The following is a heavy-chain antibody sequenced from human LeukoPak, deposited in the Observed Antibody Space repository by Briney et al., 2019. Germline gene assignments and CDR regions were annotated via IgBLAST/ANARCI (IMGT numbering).Heavy chain of an antibody. CDR3: ARGGIYALFDI. V-gene: IGHV3-30-3*01. CDR2: ISYDGNSY. D-gene: IGHD3-16*01. J-gene: IGHJ3*02. Sequence: GMSLRLSYASSGFTFSSYSMHWVRQAPGKGLEWVAVISYDGNSYYYADSVKGRFTISRDNSHNTLYLHMNSLRAEDTAVYYCARGGIYALFDIWGQGTMVTVSS. CDR1: GFTFSSYS.